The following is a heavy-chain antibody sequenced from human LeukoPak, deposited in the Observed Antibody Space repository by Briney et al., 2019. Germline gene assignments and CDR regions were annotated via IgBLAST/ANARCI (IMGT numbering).Heavy chain of an antibody. V-gene: IGHV1-69*05. CDR1: GGTFSSYA. CDR3: ARANDLPTNLDY. Sequence: ASVKVSCKASGGTFSSYAISWVRQAPGQGLEWMGGIIPIFGTANYAQKFQGRVTITTDESTSTAYMELSSLRSEDTAVYYCARANDLPTNLDYWGQGTLVTVSS. D-gene: IGHD2-8*01. J-gene: IGHJ4*02. CDR2: IIPIFGTA.